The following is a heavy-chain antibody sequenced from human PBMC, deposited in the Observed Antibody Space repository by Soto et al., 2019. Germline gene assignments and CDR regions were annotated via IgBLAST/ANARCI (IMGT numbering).Heavy chain of an antibody. Sequence: QVQLVQSGAEVKKPGASVKVSCKASGYTFTSYGISWVRQAPGQGLEWMGWISAYNGNTNYAQKLQGRVTMTTDTSTSTAYMALRSLRSDDTAVYYCARDRGPAVVRGVINYYYYYGMDVWGQGTTVTVSS. CDR1: GYTFTSYG. D-gene: IGHD3-10*01. CDR3: ARDRGPAVVRGVINYYYYYGMDV. CDR2: ISAYNGNT. V-gene: IGHV1-18*01. J-gene: IGHJ6*02.